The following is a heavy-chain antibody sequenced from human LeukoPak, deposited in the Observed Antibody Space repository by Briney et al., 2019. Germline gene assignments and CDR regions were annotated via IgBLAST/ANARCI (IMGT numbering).Heavy chain of an antibody. CDR2: IRADGGRT. Sequence: GGSLRLSCAASGFTFGDYAMHWVRQAPGKGLEWVSLIRADGGRTYYADSVNGRFTISRDNSKNSLYLQMNSLRTDDTALYYCATWAFYNGLDVWGQGSTVTVFS. D-gene: IGHD2/OR15-2a*01. CDR1: GFTFGDYA. J-gene: IGHJ6*02. CDR3: ATWAFYNGLDV. V-gene: IGHV3-43*02.